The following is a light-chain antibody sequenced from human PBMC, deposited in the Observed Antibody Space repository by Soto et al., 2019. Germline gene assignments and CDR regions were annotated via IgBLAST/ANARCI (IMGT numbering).Light chain of an antibody. Sequence: EIVLTQSPGTLSLSPEERATLSCRASQSISNSYLAWYQQKPGQAPRLLIYGASTRATGIPARFSGGGSGTEFTLTITGLQSEDFAVYYCQQYKTGWAFGQGTKVDIK. CDR2: GAS. CDR1: QSISNSY. J-gene: IGKJ1*01. CDR3: QQYKTGWA. V-gene: IGKV3-15*01.